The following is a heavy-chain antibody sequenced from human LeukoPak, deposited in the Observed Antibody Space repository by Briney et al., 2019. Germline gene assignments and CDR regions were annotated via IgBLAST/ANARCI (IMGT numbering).Heavy chain of an antibody. J-gene: IGHJ5*02. CDR1: GGSFSGYY. D-gene: IGHD3-16*02. Sequence: SETLSLTCAVYGGSFSGYYWSWIRQPPGKGLEWIGEINHSGGTNYNPSLKSRVTISVDTSKNQFSLKLSSVTAADTAVYYCAREDRTYYDYVWGSYRLNWFDPWGQGTLVTVSS. CDR3: AREDRTYYDYVWGSYRLNWFDP. CDR2: INHSGGT. V-gene: IGHV4-34*01.